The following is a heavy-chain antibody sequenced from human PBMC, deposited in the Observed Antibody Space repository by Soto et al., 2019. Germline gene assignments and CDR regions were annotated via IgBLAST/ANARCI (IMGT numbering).Heavy chain of an antibody. D-gene: IGHD2-15*01. CDR2: ISYDGSNK. Sequence: PGGSLRLSCAASGFTFSSYGMHWVRQATGKGLEWVAVISYDGSNKYYADSVKGRFTISRDNSKNTLYLQMNSLRAEDTAVYYCANGYCSGGSCYFLVSAFDIWGQGTMVTVSS. J-gene: IGHJ3*02. V-gene: IGHV3-30*18. CDR1: GFTFSSYG. CDR3: ANGYCSGGSCYFLVSAFDI.